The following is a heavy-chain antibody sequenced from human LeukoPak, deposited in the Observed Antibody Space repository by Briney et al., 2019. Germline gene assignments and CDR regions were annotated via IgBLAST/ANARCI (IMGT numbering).Heavy chain of an antibody. D-gene: IGHD3-3*01. CDR2: IYYSGST. J-gene: IGHJ6*02. CDR1: GGSISSGGYY. Sequence: SETLSLTCTVSGGSISSGGYYWSWIRQHPGKGLEWIGYIYYSGSTYYNPSLKSRVTISVDTSKNQFSLKLSSVTAADTAVYYSASASSITIFGVAWPNYYYYGMDVWGQGTTVTVSS. CDR3: ASASSITIFGVAWPNYYYYGMDV. V-gene: IGHV4-31*03.